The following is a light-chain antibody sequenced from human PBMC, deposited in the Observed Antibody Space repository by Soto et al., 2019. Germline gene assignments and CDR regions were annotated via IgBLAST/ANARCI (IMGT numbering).Light chain of an antibody. Sequence: EIVLTQSPGTLSLSPGERATLSCRASQSVSSSYLAWYQQKPGQAPRLLIYGASSRSTGIPDRFSGSGSGTDFTLTISRLEPENFAVYYGQQYGSSPQTFGQGTKVEI. CDR3: QQYGSSPQT. J-gene: IGKJ1*01. CDR2: GAS. V-gene: IGKV3-20*01. CDR1: QSVSSSY.